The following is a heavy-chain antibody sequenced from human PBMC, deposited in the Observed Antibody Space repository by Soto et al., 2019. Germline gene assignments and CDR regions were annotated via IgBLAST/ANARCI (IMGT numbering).Heavy chain of an antibody. D-gene: IGHD6-6*01. CDR2: IYYSGST. CDR1: GGSISSGDYY. J-gene: IGHJ3*02. V-gene: IGHV4-30-4*01. Sequence: QVQLQESGPGLVKPSQTLSLACTVFGGSISSGDYYRSWIRQPPGKGLEWIGYIYYSGSTYYNRSLKSRVTISVDTSRNQFSLKLSSVTAADTAVYYCARAQSSGFEGIAARRGAFDIWGQGTMVTVSS. CDR3: ARAQSSGFEGIAARRGAFDI.